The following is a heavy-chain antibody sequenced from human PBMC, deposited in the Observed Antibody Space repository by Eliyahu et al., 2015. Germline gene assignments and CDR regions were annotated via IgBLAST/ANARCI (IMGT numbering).Heavy chain of an antibody. CDR3: ARDTPSSLCGGDCYSDSSFDY. Sequence: QVQLVQSGAEVKKPGSSVKVSCKASGGTFSSYAISWVRQAPGQGLEWMGGIIPIFGTANYAQKFQGRVTITADESTSTAYMELSSLRSEDTAVYYCARDTPSSLCGGDCYSDSSFDYWGQGTLVTVSS. V-gene: IGHV1-69*01. D-gene: IGHD2-21*02. CDR2: IIPIFGTA. CDR1: GGTFSSYA. J-gene: IGHJ4*02.